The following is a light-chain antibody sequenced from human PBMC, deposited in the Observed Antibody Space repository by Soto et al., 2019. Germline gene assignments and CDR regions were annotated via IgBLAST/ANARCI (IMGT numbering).Light chain of an antibody. Sequence: DIQMTQSPSTLSASVGDRVTNTCRASQSISGWLAWYQQKPGKAPKLLIYKASSLESGVPSRFSGSGSGTEFTLTISSLQPDDFATYYCQQYNSYSRFTFGPGTKVDIK. CDR2: KAS. CDR1: QSISGW. CDR3: QQYNSYSRFT. J-gene: IGKJ3*01. V-gene: IGKV1-5*03.